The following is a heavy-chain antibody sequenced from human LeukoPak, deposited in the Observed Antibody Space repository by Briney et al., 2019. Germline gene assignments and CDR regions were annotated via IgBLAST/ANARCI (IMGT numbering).Heavy chain of an antibody. CDR2: INPNSGGT. J-gene: IGHJ5*02. D-gene: IGHD2-15*01. Sequence: ASVKVSCKASGYTFTGYYMHWVRQAPGQGLEWMGWINPNSGGTNYAQKLQGRVTMTRDTSISTAYMELSRLRSDDTAVYYCARVCSGGSCYPPGNWFDPWGQGTLVTVSS. CDR1: GYTFTGYY. CDR3: ARVCSGGSCYPPGNWFDP. V-gene: IGHV1-2*02.